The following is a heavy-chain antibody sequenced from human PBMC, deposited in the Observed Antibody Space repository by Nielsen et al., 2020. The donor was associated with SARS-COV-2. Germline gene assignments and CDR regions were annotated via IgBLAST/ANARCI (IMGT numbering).Heavy chain of an antibody. CDR2: IKQDGSEK. J-gene: IGHJ6*02. Sequence: GESLKISCAASGFTFSSYWMSWVRQAPGKGLEWVANIKQDGSEKYYVDSVKGRFTISRDNAKNSLYLQMNSLRAEDTAVYYCARVGLSSSWSLYYYYGMDVWGQGTTATVSS. D-gene: IGHD6-13*01. CDR3: ARVGLSSSWSLYYYYGMDV. V-gene: IGHV3-7*03. CDR1: GFTFSSYW.